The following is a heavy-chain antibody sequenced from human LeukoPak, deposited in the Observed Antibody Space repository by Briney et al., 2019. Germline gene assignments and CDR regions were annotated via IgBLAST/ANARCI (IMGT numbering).Heavy chain of an antibody. V-gene: IGHV4-38-2*02. CDR2: IYHSGST. D-gene: IGHD2-15*01. CDR1: GYSISSGYY. Sequence: SETLSLTCTVSGYSISSGYYWGWIRQPPGKGLEWIGSIYHSGSTYYNPSLKSRVTISVDTSKNQFSLKLSSVTAADTAVYYCARSGVYCSGGSCYRLDAFDIWGQGTMVTVSS. CDR3: ARSGVYCSGGSCYRLDAFDI. J-gene: IGHJ3*02.